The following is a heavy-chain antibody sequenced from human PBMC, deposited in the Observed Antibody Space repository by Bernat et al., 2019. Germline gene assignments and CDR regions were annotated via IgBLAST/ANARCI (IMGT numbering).Heavy chain of an antibody. D-gene: IGHD6-13*01. J-gene: IGHJ4*02. CDR3: AREGGVAAGTK. CDR2: INHSGST. V-gene: IGHV4-34*01. Sequence: QVQLQQWGAGLLKPSETLSLTCAVYGGSFSGYYWSWIRQPPGKGLEWIGEINHSGSTNYNPSLKSRVTISVDTSKNQFSLKLSAVTAEDTAVYYCAREGGVAAGTKWGQGTLVTVSS. CDR1: GGSFSGYY.